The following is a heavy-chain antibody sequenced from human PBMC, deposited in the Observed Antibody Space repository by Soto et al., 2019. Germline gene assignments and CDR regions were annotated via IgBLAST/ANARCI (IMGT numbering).Heavy chain of an antibody. CDR3: ARLVPVSYYYDSSRRDY. Sequence: QVQLQQWGAGLLKPSETLSLTCAVYGGSFRGYYWSWIRQPPGKGLEWIGEINHSGSTNYNPSLKRRVTITVDTSKDQFSRRLSSVTAADTAVYYCARLVPVSYYYDSSRRDYWGQGTLVTVSS. D-gene: IGHD3-22*01. J-gene: IGHJ4*02. CDR1: GGSFRGYY. CDR2: INHSGST. V-gene: IGHV4-34*01.